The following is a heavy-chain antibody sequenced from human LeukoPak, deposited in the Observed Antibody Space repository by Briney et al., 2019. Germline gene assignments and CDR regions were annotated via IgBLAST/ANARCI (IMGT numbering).Heavy chain of an antibody. J-gene: IGHJ4*02. CDR3: ATDRPRAGTVDY. CDR2: ISSSSSTI. CDR1: GLSFSSYS. V-gene: IGHV3-48*04. Sequence: GGSLRLSCAASGLSFSSYSMNWVRQAPGKGLEWVSYISSSSSTISYTDSVKGRFTISRDNAKNSLYLQMNSLKAEDTAVHYCATDRPRAGTVDYWGRGTLVTVSS. D-gene: IGHD6-19*01.